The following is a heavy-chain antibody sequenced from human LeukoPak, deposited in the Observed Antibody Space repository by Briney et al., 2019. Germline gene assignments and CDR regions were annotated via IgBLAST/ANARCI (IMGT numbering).Heavy chain of an antibody. J-gene: IGHJ4*02. CDR1: LFTFDDYV. Sequence: PGGCLRVSCVHSLFTFDDYVMCWVRQAPGGGMEWISLIRCDAGISYYVDTVKDPFTIYRNNSKNSLYVQMNSLRAEDSALYYCATGTCSRWSGYFDYWGQGTLVTVSS. V-gene: IGHV3-43D*03. D-gene: IGHD6-19*01. CDR2: IRCDAGIS. CDR3: ATGTCSRWSGYFDY.